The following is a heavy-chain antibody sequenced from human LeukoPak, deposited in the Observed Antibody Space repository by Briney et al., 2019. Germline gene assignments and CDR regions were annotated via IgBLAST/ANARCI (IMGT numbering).Heavy chain of an antibody. CDR2: IYSGGST. CDR1: GFTVSSNY. D-gene: IGHD3-3*01. V-gene: IGHV3-66*02. Sequence: PGGSLRLSCAASGFTVSSNYMSWVRQAPGKGLEWVSVIYSGGSTYYADSVKGRFTISRDNSKNTLSLQMNSLRAEDTAVYYCARDASNDFWSGYFRHWGQGTLVTVSS. CDR3: ARDASNDFWSGYFRH. J-gene: IGHJ1*01.